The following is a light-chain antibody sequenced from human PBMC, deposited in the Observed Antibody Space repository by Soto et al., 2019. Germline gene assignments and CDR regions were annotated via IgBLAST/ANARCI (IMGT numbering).Light chain of an antibody. CDR3: QQFYYWPLT. J-gene: IGKJ4*01. CDR2: SAS. V-gene: IGKV3-15*01. Sequence: EIVMTQSPATLSVSPGERVTLSCRASQSISNTLGWYQKKPGQAPRLLINSASTRATGIPARFSGSGSGTEFTLTISGLQSDDFAVYYCQQFYYWPLTFGGGTKVEIK. CDR1: QSISNT.